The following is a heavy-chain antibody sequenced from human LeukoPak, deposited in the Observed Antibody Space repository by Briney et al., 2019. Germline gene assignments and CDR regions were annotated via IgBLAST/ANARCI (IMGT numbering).Heavy chain of an antibody. D-gene: IGHD3/OR15-3a*01. V-gene: IGHV3-30*03. CDR3: ARSPRDSRDWTGTLDY. CDR1: GFTFNNFG. J-gene: IGHJ4*02. Sequence: GGALRLSCAASGFTFNNFGMHWVRQAPGKGLEWVSVISYSGSVQFYADSVKGRFTISRDDSKNTVHMQMNRLRVEDTAVYYCARSPRDSRDWTGTLDYWGQGALVSVSS. CDR2: ISYSGSVQ.